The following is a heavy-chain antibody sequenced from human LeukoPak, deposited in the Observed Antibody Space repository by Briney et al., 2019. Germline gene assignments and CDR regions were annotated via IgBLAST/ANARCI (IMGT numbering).Heavy chain of an antibody. Sequence: GGSLRLSCAASGFTFSSYGMHWVRQAPGKGLEWVAVISHDGSNKYYADSVKGRFTISRDNSKNTLYLQMNSLRAEDTAVYYCAKDIVVVVAAHGGFDYWGQGTLVTVSS. CDR3: AKDIVVVVAAHGGFDY. CDR1: GFTFSSYG. J-gene: IGHJ4*02. CDR2: ISHDGSNK. D-gene: IGHD2-15*01. V-gene: IGHV3-30*18.